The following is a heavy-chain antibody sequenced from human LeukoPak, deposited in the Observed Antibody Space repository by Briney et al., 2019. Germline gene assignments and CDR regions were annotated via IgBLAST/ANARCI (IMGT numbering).Heavy chain of an antibody. CDR3: ARELEAEEEGLST. V-gene: IGHV3-30-3*01. CDR1: GFTFSDYS. CDR2: ISYDGYKK. D-gene: IGHD6-19*01. J-gene: IGHJ5*02. Sequence: GRSLRLSCAASGFTFSDYSMHWVRQAPGKGLEWVTIISYDGYKKHYADSVKGRFTISRENSKNMLYLQMNSLRPEDTAVYYCARELEAEEEGLSTWGQGTLVIVSS.